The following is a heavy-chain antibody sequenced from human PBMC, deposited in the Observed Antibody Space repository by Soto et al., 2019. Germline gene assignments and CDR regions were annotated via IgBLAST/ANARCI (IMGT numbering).Heavy chain of an antibody. CDR2: ISAYNYKT. CDR1: GYTFTSYG. V-gene: IGHV1-18*01. CDR3: ARDPHGDGKYYGMDV. Sequence: QAQLVQSGAEVKKPGASVKVSYKSSGYTFTSYGLTWVRQAPGQGLEWMGWISAYNYKTMYAQKFQDSVTMTIDITTTTAYLDLKSLTSGDTAVYYCARDPHGDGKYYGMDVWGQGTTVTVSS. J-gene: IGHJ6*02. D-gene: IGHD7-27*01.